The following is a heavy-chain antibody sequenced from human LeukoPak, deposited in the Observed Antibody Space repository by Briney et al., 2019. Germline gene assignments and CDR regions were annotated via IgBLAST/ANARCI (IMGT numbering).Heavy chain of an antibody. CDR3: ARDDSSGSIPRD. J-gene: IGHJ4*02. Sequence: ASVKVSCKASGYTFTGYYMHWVRQAPGQGLEWMGGIIPIFGTANYAQKFQGRVTITTDESTSTAYMELSSLRSEDTAVYYCARDDSSGSIPRDWGQGTLVTVSS. CDR1: GYTFTGYY. D-gene: IGHD3-22*01. CDR2: IIPIFGTA. V-gene: IGHV1-69*05.